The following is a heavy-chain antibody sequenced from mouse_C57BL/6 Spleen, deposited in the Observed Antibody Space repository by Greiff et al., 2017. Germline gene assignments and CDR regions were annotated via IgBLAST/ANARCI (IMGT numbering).Heavy chain of an antibody. CDR2: IYPGSGST. CDR3: ASRRRYFDV. V-gene: IGHV1-55*01. Sequence: LQPGAELVKPGASVKMSCKASGYTFTSYWITWVKQRPGQGLEWIGDIYPGSGSTNYNEKFKSKATLTVDTSSSTAYMQLSSLTSEDSAVYYCASRRRYFDVWGTGTTVTVSS. CDR1: GYTFTSYW. J-gene: IGHJ1*03.